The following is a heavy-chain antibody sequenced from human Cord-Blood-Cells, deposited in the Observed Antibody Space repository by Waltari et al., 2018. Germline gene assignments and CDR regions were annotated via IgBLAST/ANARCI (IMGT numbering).Heavy chain of an antibody. V-gene: IGHV1-69*09. CDR2: IIPILGIA. D-gene: IGHD4-4*01. Sequence: QVQLVQSGAEVKKPGSSVKVSCKASGGTFSSYAISWVRQAPGQGLEWMGRIIPILGIANYAQKFQGRVTITADKSTSTAYMERSSLRSEDTAVYDCARVGGPHDYSNYYFDYWGQGTLVTVSS. CDR1: GGTFSSYA. J-gene: IGHJ4*02. CDR3: ARVGGPHDYSNYYFDY.